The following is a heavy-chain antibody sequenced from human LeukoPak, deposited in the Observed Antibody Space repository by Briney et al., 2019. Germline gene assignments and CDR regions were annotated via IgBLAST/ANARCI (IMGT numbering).Heavy chain of an antibody. CDR1: GFTFSSYA. V-gene: IGHV3-30-3*01. CDR2: ISYDGSNK. D-gene: IGHD5-18*01. J-gene: IGHJ4*02. CDR3: ARDAADTAMGTGLFDY. Sequence: GGSLRLSCAASGFTFSSYAMHWVRQAPGKGLEWAAVISYDGSNKYYADSVKGRFTISRDNSKNTLYLQMNSLRAEDTAVYYCARDAADTAMGTGLFDYWGQGTLVTVSS.